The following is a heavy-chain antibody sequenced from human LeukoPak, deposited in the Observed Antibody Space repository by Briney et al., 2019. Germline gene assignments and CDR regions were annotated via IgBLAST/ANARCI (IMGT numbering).Heavy chain of an antibody. J-gene: IGHJ4*02. V-gene: IGHV3-30*01. Sequence: PGRSLRLSCAASGFAFSSYAMHWVREAPGKGLEWVAVISYDGSNKYYADSVKGRFAISRDNSKNTLYLQMNSLRAEDTAVYYCARVSPPYYDFWSGYSPRMMYYFDYWGQGTLVTVSS. D-gene: IGHD3-3*01. CDR1: GFAFSSYA. CDR2: ISYDGSNK. CDR3: ARVSPPYYDFWSGYSPRMMYYFDY.